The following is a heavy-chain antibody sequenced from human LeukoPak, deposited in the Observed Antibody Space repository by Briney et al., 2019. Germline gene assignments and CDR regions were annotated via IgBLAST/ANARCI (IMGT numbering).Heavy chain of an antibody. CDR2: ITWDGGST. CDR3: AKRSAAGTVGYFDY. D-gene: IGHD6-13*01. Sequence: GGSLRLSCAASGFTFDDYTMHWVRQAPGKGLEWVSLITWDGGSTYYADSVKGRFTISRDNSKNSLYLQMNSLRTEDTALYYCAKRSAAGTVGYFDYWGQGTLVTVSS. CDR1: GFTFDDYT. V-gene: IGHV3-43*01. J-gene: IGHJ4*02.